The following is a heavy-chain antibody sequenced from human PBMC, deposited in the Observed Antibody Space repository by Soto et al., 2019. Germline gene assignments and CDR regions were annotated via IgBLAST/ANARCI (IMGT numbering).Heavy chain of an antibody. CDR2: IYYTGST. CDR1: GGSLSSFY. CDR3: ARGGWSMDY. D-gene: IGHD2-15*01. V-gene: IGHV4-59*01. Sequence: QVQLQESGPGLVNPSETLSLTCTVSGGSLSSFYWSWIRQPPGKGLEWIGYIYYTGSTTYNPSLKSRLTMSVDTSMNQFSLKLRSVTAADTAVYYCARGGWSMDYWGQGTLVTVSS. J-gene: IGHJ4*02.